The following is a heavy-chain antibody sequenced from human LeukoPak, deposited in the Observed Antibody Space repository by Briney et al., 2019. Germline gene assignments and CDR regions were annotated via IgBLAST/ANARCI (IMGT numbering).Heavy chain of an antibody. CDR2: IYYSGST. V-gene: IGHV4-59*12. J-gene: IGHJ4*02. CDR1: GGSISSYY. D-gene: IGHD6-13*01. CDR3: ARGLRIAAALIY. Sequence: SETLSLTCTVSGGSISSYYWSWIRQPPGKGLEWIGYIYYSGSTNYNPSLKSRVTISVDTSKNQFSLKLSSVTAADTAVYYCARGLRIAAALIYWGQGTLVTVSS.